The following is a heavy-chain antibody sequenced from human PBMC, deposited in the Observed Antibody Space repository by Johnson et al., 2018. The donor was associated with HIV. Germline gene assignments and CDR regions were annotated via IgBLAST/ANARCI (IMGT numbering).Heavy chain of an antibody. CDR2: IAHDESIT. J-gene: IGHJ3*02. CDR3: ARGIDGSAQNSDAFDN. V-gene: IGHV3-30*02. D-gene: IGHD5-24*01. CDR1: GFTFANYG. Sequence: QVQLVESGGGVVQPGGSLRLSCAASGFTFANYGMHWVRQAPGKGLEWVAFIAHDESITHYADSVKGRFTMSRDNSKNTLYLQMNSLRGEDTAVYYCARGIDGSAQNSDAFDNWGQGTMVTVSS.